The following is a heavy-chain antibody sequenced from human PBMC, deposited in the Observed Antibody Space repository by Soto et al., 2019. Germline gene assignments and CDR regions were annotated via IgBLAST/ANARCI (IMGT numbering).Heavy chain of an antibody. J-gene: IGHJ4*02. Sequence: ASVKVSCKASGGTFYTYTFSWVRQAPGQGLEWMGSITPIYPTTNYAEKFQGRLTVTADGSTNTAYMELNSLTSDDTAVYYCARIPRYSFPTSDDLDSWGQGTLVTVSS. D-gene: IGHD5-18*01. CDR1: GGTFYTYT. CDR3: ARIPRYSFPTSDDLDS. V-gene: IGHV1-69*13. CDR2: ITPIYPTT.